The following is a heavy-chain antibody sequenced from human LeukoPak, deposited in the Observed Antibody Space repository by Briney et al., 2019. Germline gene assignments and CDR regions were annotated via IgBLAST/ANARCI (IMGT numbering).Heavy chain of an antibody. V-gene: IGHV1-18*01. CDR2: ISAYNGNT. CDR1: GYTFSSYG. CDR3: ARVRRVRAAAGNHMDV. D-gene: IGHD6-13*01. J-gene: IGHJ6*03. Sequence: ASVKVSCKASGYTFSSYGISWVRQAPGQGLEWMGWISAYNGNTNYAQKLEGRVTMTRDTSTSTAYMDLRSLRSDDTAVYYCARVRRVRAAAGNHMDVWGKGTTVTVTS.